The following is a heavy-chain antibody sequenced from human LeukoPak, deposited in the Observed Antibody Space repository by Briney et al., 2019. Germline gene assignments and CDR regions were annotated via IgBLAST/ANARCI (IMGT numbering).Heavy chain of an antibody. CDR2: IRYDGSNK. D-gene: IGHD4-17*01. CDR3: ARYGDSYYYYGMDV. V-gene: IGHV3-30*02. CDR1: GFTFSSYG. J-gene: IGHJ6*02. Sequence: PGGSLRLSCAASGFTFSSYGMHWVRQAPGKGLEWVAFIRYDGSNKYYADSVKGRFTISRDNSKNTLYLQMNSLRAEDTAVYYCARYGDSYYYYGMDVWGQGTTVTVSS.